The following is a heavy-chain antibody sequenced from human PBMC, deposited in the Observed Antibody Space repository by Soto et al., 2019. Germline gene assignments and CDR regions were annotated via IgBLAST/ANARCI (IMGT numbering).Heavy chain of an antibody. V-gene: IGHV2-5*02. CDR3: VHKAAMGRHSWLPGY. CDR2: IYWDDDK. D-gene: IGHD6-25*01. Sequence: QITLKESGPTLVKPTQTLTLTCTFYGFSLSTSGVIVGWIRQPPGKALEWLALIYWDDDKHYTPPLKSRLTITKDTSKSHIVLTMTNRDLVDTATYYCVHKAAMGRHSWLPGYWGQGTLVTVS. J-gene: IGHJ4*02. CDR1: GFSLSTSGVI.